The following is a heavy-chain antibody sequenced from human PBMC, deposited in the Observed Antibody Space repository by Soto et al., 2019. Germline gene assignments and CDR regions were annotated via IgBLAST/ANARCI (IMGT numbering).Heavy chain of an antibody. Sequence: VQLVESGGGSVQPGESLTLSCAASGFTSSAYWMHWVRQVPGKGLVWVTRISGDGSVTNYADSVRGRFTIFRDVAKNKVYLQMNSLSAEDTALYYCVRGMSTSIAPGWGVWGQGTTVTVSS. CDR2: ISGDGSVT. CDR1: GFTSSAYW. V-gene: IGHV3-74*01. J-gene: IGHJ6*02. CDR3: VRGMSTSIAPGWGV. D-gene: IGHD3-16*01.